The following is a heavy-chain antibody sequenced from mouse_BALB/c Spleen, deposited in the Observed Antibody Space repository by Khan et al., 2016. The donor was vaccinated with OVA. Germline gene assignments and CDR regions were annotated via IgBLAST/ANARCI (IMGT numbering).Heavy chain of an antibody. CDR2: ISYSGNT. Sequence: EVQLQESGPGLVKPSQSLSLTCTVTGYSITSDYAWNWIRQFPGNKLEWMGFISYSGNTKYNPSLKSRISITRDTSRNQFFLQLNSVTIVDTATYYCARIYGGDFDYWGQGTSLTVSS. CDR3: ARIYGGDFDY. D-gene: IGHD1-1*01. V-gene: IGHV3-2*02. J-gene: IGHJ2*02. CDR1: GYSITSDYA.